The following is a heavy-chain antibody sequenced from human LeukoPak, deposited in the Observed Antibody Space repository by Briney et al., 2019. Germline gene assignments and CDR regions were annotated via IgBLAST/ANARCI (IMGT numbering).Heavy chain of an antibody. Sequence: GGSLRLSREASGLTFSSHAMNWVRQAPGKGLEWVSGISSSGSGGSIHYADSVMGRFTISRDNSKNTLHLQMNSLRAEDTGIYYCAKEKTGWSGVIDSWGQGTQVTVSS. CDR2: ISSSGSGGSI. J-gene: IGHJ4*02. CDR1: GLTFSSHA. D-gene: IGHD6-19*01. CDR3: AKEKTGWSGVIDS. V-gene: IGHV3-23*01.